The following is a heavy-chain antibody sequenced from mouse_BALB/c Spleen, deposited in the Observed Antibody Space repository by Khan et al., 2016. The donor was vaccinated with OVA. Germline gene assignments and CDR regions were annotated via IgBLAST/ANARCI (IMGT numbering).Heavy chain of an antibody. CDR1: GFPLTSYG. Sequence: VQLQESGPGLVAPSQSLSISCAVSGFPLTSYGVHWVRQPPGKGLEWLGVIWAGGGTNYNSALMSRVSISKDNSKSQVFLKMNSLQTDDTAMYYCGGDAGYGTTWFAYWGQGTLVTVSA. V-gene: IGHV2-9*02. CDR3: GGDAGYGTTWFAY. J-gene: IGHJ3*01. D-gene: IGHD1-1*01. CDR2: IWAGGGT.